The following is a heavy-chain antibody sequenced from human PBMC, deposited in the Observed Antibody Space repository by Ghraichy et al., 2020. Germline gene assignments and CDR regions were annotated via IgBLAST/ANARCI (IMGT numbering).Heavy chain of an antibody. CDR1: GGSISSYY. CDR3: ARGTDDYGDYAAFDI. V-gene: IGHV4-59*01. Sequence: SETLSLTCTVSGGSISSYYWSWIRQPPGKGLEWIGYIYYSGSTNYNPSLKSRVTISVDTSKNQFSLKLSSVTAADTAVYYCARGTDDYGDYAAFDIWGQGTMVTVSS. J-gene: IGHJ3*02. CDR2: IYYSGST. D-gene: IGHD4-17*01.